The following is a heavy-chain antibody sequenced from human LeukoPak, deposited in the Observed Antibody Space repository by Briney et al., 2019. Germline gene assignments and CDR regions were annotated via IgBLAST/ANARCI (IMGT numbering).Heavy chain of an antibody. D-gene: IGHD2-15*01. J-gene: IGHJ4*02. CDR1: GDSISSYY. CDR3: AKGYCWGGGCYACSFDF. Sequence: PSETLSLTCTVSGDSISSYYWSWIRQSPGKGLEWIGYIYYSGGTNYNPSLKSRVTISVDTSKNKYSLKLSSVTAADTAVYYCAKGYCWGGGCYACSFDFWGQGTVVTVSS. CDR2: IYYSGGT. V-gene: IGHV4-59*01.